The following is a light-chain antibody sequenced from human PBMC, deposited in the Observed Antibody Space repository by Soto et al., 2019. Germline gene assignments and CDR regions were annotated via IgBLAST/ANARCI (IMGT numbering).Light chain of an antibody. V-gene: IGLV2-14*01. CDR3: SSYTSSRTSVV. CDR2: DVS. J-gene: IGLJ2*01. Sequence: QSALTQPASVSGSPGQSITISCTGTSSDVGTYNYVSWYQQHPGKAPKLMIYDVSKRPGGVADRFSCSKSGNTASLTISVLQAEDEANYYCSSYTSSRTSVVFGGGTKVTVL. CDR1: SSDVGTYNY.